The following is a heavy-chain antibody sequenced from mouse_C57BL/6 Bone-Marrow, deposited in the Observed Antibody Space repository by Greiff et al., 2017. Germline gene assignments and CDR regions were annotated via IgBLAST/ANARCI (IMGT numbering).Heavy chain of an antibody. V-gene: IGHV1-5*01. D-gene: IGHD3-2*01. Sequence: VHVKQSGTVLARPGASVKMSCKTSGYTFTSYWMHWVKQRPGQGLEWIGAIYPGNSDTSYNQKFKGKAKLTAVTSASTAYLELSSLTNADSAVYYCTRGDSPGYFAFWGQGTTLTVSS. J-gene: IGHJ2*01. CDR2: IYPGNSDT. CDR3: TRGDSPGYFAF. CDR1: GYTFTSYW.